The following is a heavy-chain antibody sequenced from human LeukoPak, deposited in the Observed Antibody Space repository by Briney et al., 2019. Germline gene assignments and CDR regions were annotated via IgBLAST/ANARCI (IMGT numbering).Heavy chain of an antibody. CDR2: INSDGSST. D-gene: IGHD2/OR15-2a*01. Sequence: GGSLRLSCAASGFTFSSYWMHWVRQAPGKGLVWVSRINSDGSSTSYADSVKGRFTISRDNAKNTLYLQMNSLRAEDTAVYYCARSRIDPRGNWFDPWGQGTLVTVSS. CDR3: ARSRIDPRGNWFDP. J-gene: IGHJ5*02. CDR1: GFTFSSYW. V-gene: IGHV3-74*01.